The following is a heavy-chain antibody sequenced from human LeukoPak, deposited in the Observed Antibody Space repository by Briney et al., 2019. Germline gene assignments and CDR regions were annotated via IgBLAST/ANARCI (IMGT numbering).Heavy chain of an antibody. CDR1: GYSFTSYW. CDR3: AAMVVAASRDAFDI. D-gene: IGHD2-15*01. Sequence: GESLKISCQGSGYSFTSYWIGWVRQMPGKGLEWMGIIYPGDSDTRYSPSFQGQVTISADKSIGTAYLQWSSLKASDTAMYYCAAMVVAASRDAFDIWGQGTMVTVSS. J-gene: IGHJ3*02. V-gene: IGHV5-51*01. CDR2: IYPGDSDT.